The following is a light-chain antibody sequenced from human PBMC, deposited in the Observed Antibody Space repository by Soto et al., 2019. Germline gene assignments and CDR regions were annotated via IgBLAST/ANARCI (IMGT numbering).Light chain of an antibody. CDR2: DAS. Sequence: DIQMTQSPSTLSASVGDRVTITCRASQSISSWLAWYQQKPGKAPKLLIYDASSLESGVPSRFSGSGSGPEFTLTISSLPPDDFATYYCQQYNSYSPRLTFGGGTKVEIK. J-gene: IGKJ4*01. CDR3: QQYNSYSPRLT. V-gene: IGKV1-5*01. CDR1: QSISSW.